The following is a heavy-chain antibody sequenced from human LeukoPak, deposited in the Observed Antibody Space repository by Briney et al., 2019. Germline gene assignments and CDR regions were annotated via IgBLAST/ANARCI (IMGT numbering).Heavy chain of an antibody. CDR1: GFTFSSYA. Sequence: GGSLRLSCAASGFTFSSYAMHWVRQAPGKGLEWVAVISYDGSNKYYADSVTGRFTISRDNSKNTLYLQMNSLRAEDTAVYYCAREDSGSYRNYFDYWGQGTLVTVSS. CDR3: AREDSGSYRNYFDY. J-gene: IGHJ4*02. V-gene: IGHV3-30-3*01. D-gene: IGHD1-26*01. CDR2: ISYDGSNK.